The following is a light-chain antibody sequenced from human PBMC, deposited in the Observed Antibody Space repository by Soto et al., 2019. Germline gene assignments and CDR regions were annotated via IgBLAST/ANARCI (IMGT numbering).Light chain of an antibody. V-gene: IGKV3-11*01. CDR1: QSVSNI. J-gene: IGKJ1*01. Sequence: EIVLTQSPATLSLSPGERATLSCRASQSVSNILAWYQQKPGQAPRLLISDASNRATGIPGRFSGSGSGTDFSLTISRLEPEDFAVYYCQQRSNWPWTFGQGTKVEIK. CDR3: QQRSNWPWT. CDR2: DAS.